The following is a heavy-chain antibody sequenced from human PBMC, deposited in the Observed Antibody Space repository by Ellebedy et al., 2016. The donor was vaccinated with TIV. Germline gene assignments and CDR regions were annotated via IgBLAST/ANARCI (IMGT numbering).Heavy chain of an antibody. J-gene: IGHJ4*02. CDR2: IGYDGNNR. CDR3: ARDTHYVWGNYRHDY. CDR1: GFTFNTYG. D-gene: IGHD3-16*02. Sequence: PGGSLRLPCVASGFTFNTYGMDWVRQAPGKGLEWVAVIGYDGNNRFYGDSVKGRFTVSRDNSENTLYLEMNNLRREDTAVYYCARDTHYVWGNYRHDYWGQGTLVTVSS. V-gene: IGHV3-30*03.